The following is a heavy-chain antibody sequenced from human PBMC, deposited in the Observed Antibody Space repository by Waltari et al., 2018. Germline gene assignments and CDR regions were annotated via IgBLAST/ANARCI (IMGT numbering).Heavy chain of an antibody. Sequence: QVQLQQWGAGLLKPSETLSLTCAVYGGSFSGYYWSWIRQPPGKGLEWIGEINHAGGTNYNPSLTSRVTISVDTSKNQFSLKLSSVTAADTAVYYCARGRYSSSWYYLSGGMDVWGQGTTVTVSS. V-gene: IGHV4-34*01. J-gene: IGHJ6*02. CDR3: ARGRYSSSWYYLSGGMDV. CDR2: INHAGGT. CDR1: GGSFSGYY. D-gene: IGHD6-13*01.